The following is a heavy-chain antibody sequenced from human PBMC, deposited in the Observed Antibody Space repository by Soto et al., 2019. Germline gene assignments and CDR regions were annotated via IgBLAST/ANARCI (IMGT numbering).Heavy chain of an antibody. CDR2: IYHSGST. CDR1: GDSISSNNW. V-gene: IGHV4-4*02. J-gene: IGHJ4*02. Sequence: QVHLEESGPGLVKPSGTLSLTCAVSGDSISSNNWWTWVRQPPGKGLEWIGEIYHSGSTNQNPSLQSRVIISLDKSKNQFSLRLRSVTGADTAVYYCATRTAYPLWGRGTLVTVSS. CDR3: ATRTAYPL.